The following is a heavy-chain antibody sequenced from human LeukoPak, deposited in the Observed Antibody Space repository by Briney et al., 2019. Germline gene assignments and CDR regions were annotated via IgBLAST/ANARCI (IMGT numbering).Heavy chain of an antibody. CDR3: ARDFADSSSWYFDY. Sequence: ASVKVSCKASGYTFTSYGISWVRQAPGQGLEWMGWISAYNGNTNYAQKLQGRVTMTTDTSTSTAYMELRSLRSDDTAVYYCARDFADSSSWYFDYWGQGTLVTASS. D-gene: IGHD6-13*01. V-gene: IGHV1-18*01. CDR2: ISAYNGNT. CDR1: GYTFTSYG. J-gene: IGHJ4*02.